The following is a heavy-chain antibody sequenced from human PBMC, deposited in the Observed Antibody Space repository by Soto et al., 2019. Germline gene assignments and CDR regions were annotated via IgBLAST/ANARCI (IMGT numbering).Heavy chain of an antibody. V-gene: IGHV4-31*03. Sequence: SETLSLTCTVSGGSISSGGYYWSWIRQHPGKGLEWIGYIYYSGSTYYNPSLKSRVTISVDTSKNQFSLKLSSVTAADTAVYYCARARVVASRYYYGMDVWGQGTRVTVSS. J-gene: IGHJ6*02. D-gene: IGHD2-15*01. CDR3: ARARVVASRYYYGMDV. CDR1: GGSISSGGYY. CDR2: IYYSGST.